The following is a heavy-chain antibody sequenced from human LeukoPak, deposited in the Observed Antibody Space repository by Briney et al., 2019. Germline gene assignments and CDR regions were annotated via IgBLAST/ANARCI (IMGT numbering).Heavy chain of an antibody. D-gene: IGHD5/OR15-5a*01. J-gene: IGHJ4*02. CDR3: ANVIMSPSDY. V-gene: IGHV3-23*01. CDR2: ISGSGGST. CDR1: GFTFSDYS. Sequence: GGSLTLSCAASGFTFSDYSMNWVRQAPGKGLEWVSAISGSGGSTYYADSVKGRFTISRDNSKNTLYLQMNSLRAEDTAVYYCANVIMSPSDYWGQGTLVTVSS.